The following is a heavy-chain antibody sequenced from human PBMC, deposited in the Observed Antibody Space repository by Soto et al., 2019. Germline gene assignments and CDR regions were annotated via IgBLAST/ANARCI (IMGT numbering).Heavy chain of an antibody. D-gene: IGHD1-1*01. CDR3: ARIVNDAGLIAFDI. CDR1: GFTFSSYS. Sequence: GGSLRLSCAASGFTFSSYSMNWVRQAPGKGLEWVSSISSSSSYIYYAGSVKGRFTISRDNAKNSLYLQMNSLRAEDTAVYYCARIVNDAGLIAFDIWGQGTMVTVSS. CDR2: ISSSSSYI. V-gene: IGHV3-21*01. J-gene: IGHJ3*02.